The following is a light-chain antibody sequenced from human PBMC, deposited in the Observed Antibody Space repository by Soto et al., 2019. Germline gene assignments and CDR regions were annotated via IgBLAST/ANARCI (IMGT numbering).Light chain of an antibody. CDR1: SSNIGSNT. CDR3: AAWDDSLNGHV. CDR2: SNN. V-gene: IGLV1-44*01. Sequence: QSVLTQPPSASGTPGQRVTISCSGSSSNIGSNTVNWYQQLPGTAPKLLIYSNNQRPSGVPDRFSGYKSGTSASLAISGLQSEDEADYYCAAWDDSLNGHVFGTGTKLTVL. J-gene: IGLJ1*01.